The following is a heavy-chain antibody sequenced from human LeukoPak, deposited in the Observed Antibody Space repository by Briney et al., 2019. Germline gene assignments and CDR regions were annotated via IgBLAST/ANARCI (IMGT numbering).Heavy chain of an antibody. J-gene: IGHJ3*02. CDR1: GGSFSGYY. CDR3: ARGASYDSSQGAFDI. D-gene: IGHD3-22*01. Sequence: SETLSLTCAVYGGSFSGYYWSWIRQPPGKGLEWIGEINHSGSTNYNPSLKSRVTISVDTSKNQFSLKLSSVTAADTAVYYCARGASYDSSQGAFDIRGQGTMVTVSS. V-gene: IGHV4-34*01. CDR2: INHSGST.